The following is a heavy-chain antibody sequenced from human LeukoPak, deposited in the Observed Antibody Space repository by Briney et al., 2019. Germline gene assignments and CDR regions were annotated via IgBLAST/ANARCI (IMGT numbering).Heavy chain of an antibody. CDR2: IYYSGST. V-gene: IGHV4-31*03. Sequence: SETLSLTCTVSGGSISSGGYYWSWIRQHPGKGLEWIGYIYYSGSTYFNPSLKSRVTISVDTSKNQFSLKLSSVTAADTAVYYCARTYMTSARFNPWGQGTLVTVSS. CDR3: ARTYMTSARFNP. J-gene: IGHJ5*02. D-gene: IGHD2-21*02. CDR1: GGSISSGGYY.